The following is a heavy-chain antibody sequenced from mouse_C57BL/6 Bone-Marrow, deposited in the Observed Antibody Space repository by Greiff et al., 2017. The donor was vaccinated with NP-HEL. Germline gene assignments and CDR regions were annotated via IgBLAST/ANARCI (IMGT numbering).Heavy chain of an antibody. CDR1: GFTFSDYY. Sequence: DVKLVESGGGLVQPGGSLKLSCAASGFTFSDYYMYWVRQTPEKRLEWVAYISNGGGSTYSPDTVKGRFPISRDHAKNTLYLQMSRLKSEDTAMYYCARHGHYYGSSPYYFDYWGQGTTLTVSS. V-gene: IGHV5-12*01. D-gene: IGHD1-1*01. J-gene: IGHJ2*01. CDR2: ISNGGGST. CDR3: ARHGHYYGSSPYYFDY.